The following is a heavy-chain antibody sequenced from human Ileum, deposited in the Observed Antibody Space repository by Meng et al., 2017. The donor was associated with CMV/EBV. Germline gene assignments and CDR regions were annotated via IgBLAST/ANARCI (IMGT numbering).Heavy chain of an antibody. J-gene: IGHJ5*02. CDR1: GFTFSSYW. V-gene: IGHV3-74*01. CDR3: ARGARFDP. CDR2: INGNGGST. D-gene: IGHD5-12*01. Sequence: GGSLRLSCAASGFTFSSYWMHWVRQAPGKGLVWVSRINGNGGSTTYADSVKGRFTISRDNAKDTVFLQLNSLRAEDTAVYYCARGARFDPWGQGTLVTVSS.